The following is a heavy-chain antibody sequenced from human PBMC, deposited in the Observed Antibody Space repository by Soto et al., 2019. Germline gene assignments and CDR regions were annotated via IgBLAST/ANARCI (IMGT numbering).Heavy chain of an antibody. J-gene: IGHJ4*02. V-gene: IGHV1-3*01. CDR3: ARGSSGDGWPYVH. CDR1: GYTFTNYA. D-gene: IGHD2-15*01. Sequence: QVQLVQSGAEMKEPGASMKVSCKASGYTFTNYAIHWVRQAPGQRLEWMALINAGNGDTKYSQNFQGRVTITRDTSASTAYMELSSLISEDTAVYYCARGSSGDGWPYVHWGQGTPVTVSS. CDR2: INAGNGDT.